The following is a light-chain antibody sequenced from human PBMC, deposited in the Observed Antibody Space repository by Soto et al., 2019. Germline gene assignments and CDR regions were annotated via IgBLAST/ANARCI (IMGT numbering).Light chain of an antibody. CDR2: KAS. CDR3: LQYNTFART. CDR1: QSISTW. J-gene: IGKJ1*01. Sequence: DIQMTQSPSTVSASVGDRVTITCRASQSISTWLAWYQQKPGKTPKVLIYKASTLDSGVPTRFSGSGSGSEFTLTISSLQPDDFAIYYCLQYNTFARTFGQGTRVEIK. V-gene: IGKV1-5*03.